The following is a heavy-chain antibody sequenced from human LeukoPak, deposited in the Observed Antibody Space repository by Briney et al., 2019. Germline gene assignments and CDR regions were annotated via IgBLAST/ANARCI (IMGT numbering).Heavy chain of an antibody. CDR1: GFPFSSYA. CDR3: ARGGYTYGWGAFDI. D-gene: IGHD5-18*01. Sequence: GGSLRLSCAASGFPFSSYAMTWVRQAPGKGPEWVSAIVGSGSSAYYADSVRGRFTISRDNSKNTLYLQMNSPRAEDTALYYCARGGYTYGWGAFDIWGQGTRVTVSS. J-gene: IGHJ3*02. CDR2: IVGSGSSA. V-gene: IGHV3-23*01.